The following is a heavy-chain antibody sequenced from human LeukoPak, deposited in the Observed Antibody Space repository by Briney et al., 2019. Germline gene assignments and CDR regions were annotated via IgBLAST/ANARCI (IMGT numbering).Heavy chain of an antibody. V-gene: IGHV3-21*01. J-gene: IGHJ4*02. CDR1: GYTFSSYS. D-gene: IGHD3-22*01. Sequence: PGGSLRLSCAASGYTFSSYSINWVRQAPGKGLEWVSSISVRSNYIYYADSVRGRFRISRDDARDSLYLQMNSLRAEDTAVYYCVRLRRNSDTSGFYYDDDFWGQGTLVTVSS. CDR2: ISVRSNYI. CDR3: VRLRRNSDTSGFYYDDDF.